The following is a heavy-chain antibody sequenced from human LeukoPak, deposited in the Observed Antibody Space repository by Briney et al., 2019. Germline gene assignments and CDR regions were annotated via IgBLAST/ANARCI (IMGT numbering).Heavy chain of an antibody. CDR3: ARRGEGPIGGTGY. V-gene: IGHV5-51*01. J-gene: IGHJ4*02. D-gene: IGHD1-1*01. CDR1: GYSFANYW. CDR2: IHPGDSDT. Sequence: GESLKISCKGSGYSFANYWIGWVRQMPGEGLEWMGIIHPGDSDTRYSPSFQGQVTISAEKSISTAYLQWNSLKASDTAMYYCARRGEGPIGGTGYWGQGTLVTVSS.